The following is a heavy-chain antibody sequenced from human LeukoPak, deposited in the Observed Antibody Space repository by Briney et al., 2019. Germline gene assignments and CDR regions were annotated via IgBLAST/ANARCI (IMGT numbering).Heavy chain of an antibody. CDR3: ARDYYDSSGHAINWFDP. D-gene: IGHD3-22*01. Sequence: PSETLSLTCAVSGGSISSSNWWSWVRQPPGKGLEWIGEIYHSGSTNYNPSLKSRVTISVDKSKNQFSLKLSSVTAADTAVYYCARDYYDSSGHAINWFDPWAREPWSPSPQ. CDR1: GGSISSSNW. CDR2: IYHSGST. V-gene: IGHV4-4*02. J-gene: IGHJ5*02.